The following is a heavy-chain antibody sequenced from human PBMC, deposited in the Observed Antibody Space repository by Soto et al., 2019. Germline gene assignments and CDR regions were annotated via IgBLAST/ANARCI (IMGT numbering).Heavy chain of an antibody. Sequence: QVQLVQSGAEVKKPGASVKVSCKASGYTFTSYGISWVRQAPGQGLEWMGWISTYNGNTNYPQKLQGRVTMTTDTSTSTAYMELRSLRSDDTAVYYCARRSRQNPVTTLSYYYYYYMDVWGKGTTVTVSS. CDR2: ISTYNGNT. V-gene: IGHV1-18*01. CDR3: ARRSRQNPVTTLSYYYYYYMDV. J-gene: IGHJ6*03. CDR1: GYTFTSYG. D-gene: IGHD4-17*01.